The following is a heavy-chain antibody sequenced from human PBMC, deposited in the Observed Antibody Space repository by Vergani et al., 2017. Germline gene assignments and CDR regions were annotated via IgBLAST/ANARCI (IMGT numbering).Heavy chain of an antibody. D-gene: IGHD6-13*01. CDR3: AKDVIELGGIDY. Sequence: EVQLLESGGGLVQPGGSLRPSCAASGFTFSSYAMSWVRQAPGKGLEWVSAISGSGGSTYYADSVKGRFTISRDNSKNTLYLQMNSLRAEDTAVYYCAKDVIELGGIDYWGQGTLVTVSS. J-gene: IGHJ4*02. CDR2: ISGSGGST. CDR1: GFTFSSYA. V-gene: IGHV3-23*01.